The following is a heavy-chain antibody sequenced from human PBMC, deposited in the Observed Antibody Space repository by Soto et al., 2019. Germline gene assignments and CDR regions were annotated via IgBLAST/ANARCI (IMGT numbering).Heavy chain of an antibody. J-gene: IGHJ6*02. CDR3: GSTNYNPSLKSRVTISVDKSKNQFSLKLSSVTAADTAVYYCARVKFEYCISTSCYWAKYYYYGMDV. CDR1: GYTFTSYA. Sequence: EASVKVSCKASGYTFTSYAMHWVRQAPGQRLEWMGWINAGNGNTKYSQKFQGRVTITRDTSASTAYMELSSLRSEDTAVYYCGSTNYNPSLKSRVTISVDKSKNQFSLKLSSVTAADTAVYYCARVKFEYCISTSCYWAKYYYYGMDVWGQGTTVTVSS. V-gene: IGHV1-3*01. D-gene: IGHD3-10*01. CDR2: INAGNGNT.